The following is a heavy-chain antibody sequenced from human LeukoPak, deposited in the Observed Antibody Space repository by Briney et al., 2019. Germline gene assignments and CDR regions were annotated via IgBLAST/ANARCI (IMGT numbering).Heavy chain of an antibody. CDR1: GFTFSTYA. CDR3: AKARLWTSSITSGDHYYYGMDV. Sequence: PGGSLRLSCAVSGFTFSTYAMSWVRQGPGKGLEWVSAISGSGGSSYYADSVKGRFTISRDNSENTLYLQMDTLRAEDTALYYCAKARLWTSSITSGDHYYYGMDVWGQGTTVTVSS. V-gene: IGHV3-23*01. J-gene: IGHJ6*02. CDR2: ISGSGGSS. D-gene: IGHD5-12*01.